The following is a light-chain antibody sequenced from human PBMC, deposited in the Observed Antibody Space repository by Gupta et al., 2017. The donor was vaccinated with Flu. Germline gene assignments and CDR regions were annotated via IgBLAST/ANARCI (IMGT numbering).Light chain of an antibody. CDR3: QTGGTGLHVV. CDR1: SGHSSYA. V-gene: IGLV4-69*01. J-gene: IGLJ2*01. Sequence: QLVLTQSPSASASLGASVKLTCTLSSGHSSYAIAWHQQQPEKGPRYLMKLNSDGSHSKGDGIPDRFSGSSSGAERYLTISSLQSEDEADYYCQTGGTGLHVVFGGGTKLTVL. CDR2: LNSDGSH.